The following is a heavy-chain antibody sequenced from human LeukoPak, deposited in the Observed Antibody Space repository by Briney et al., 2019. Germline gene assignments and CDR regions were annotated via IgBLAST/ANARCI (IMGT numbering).Heavy chain of an antibody. Sequence: SETLSLTCTVSGGSISSSSYYWGWIRQPPGKGLEWIGSIYYSGSTYYNPSLESRVTISVDTSKNQFSLKLSSVTAADTAVYYCASIRFLEWLTLYFDYWGQGTLVTVSS. CDR3: ASIRFLEWLTLYFDY. CDR2: IYYSGST. D-gene: IGHD3-3*01. CDR1: GGSISSSSYY. V-gene: IGHV4-39*01. J-gene: IGHJ4*02.